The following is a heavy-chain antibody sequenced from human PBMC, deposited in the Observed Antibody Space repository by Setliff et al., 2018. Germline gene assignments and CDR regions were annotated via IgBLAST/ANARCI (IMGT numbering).Heavy chain of an antibody. CDR2: SRNKANSYTT. V-gene: IGHV3-72*01. Sequence: LRLSCAASGFIFSDHYMDWVRQAPGRGLEWVGRSRNKANSYTTEYAASVKGRFTVSRDDSKSSLYLQMNSLKTGDTAVYYCARDSGRGAYFDYWGRGTLVTVSS. J-gene: IGHJ4*02. CDR1: GFIFSDHY. D-gene: IGHD3-10*01. CDR3: ARDSGRGAYFDY.